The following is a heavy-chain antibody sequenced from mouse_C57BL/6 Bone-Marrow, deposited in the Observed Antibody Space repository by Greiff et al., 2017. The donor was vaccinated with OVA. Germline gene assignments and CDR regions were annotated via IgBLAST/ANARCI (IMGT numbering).Heavy chain of an antibody. D-gene: IGHD1-1*01. J-gene: IGHJ3*01. Sequence: EVQLQQSGGGLVQPGGSLKLSCAASGIDFSRYWMSWVRRAPGKGLEWIGEINPDSSTINYAPSLKDKFIISRDNAKNTLYLQMSKVRSEDTALYYCARPAHYYGSGGFAYWGQGTLVTVSA. CDR1: GIDFSRYW. CDR3: ARPAHYYGSGGFAY. CDR2: INPDSSTI. V-gene: IGHV4-1*01.